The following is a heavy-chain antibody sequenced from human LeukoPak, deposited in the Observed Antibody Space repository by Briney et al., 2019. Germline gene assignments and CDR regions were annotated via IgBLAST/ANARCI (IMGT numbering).Heavy chain of an antibody. CDR1: GGSFSSYY. CDR3: ARVIEDSSGYSDY. CDR2: IYYSGGT. Sequence: SETLSLTCTVPGGSFSSYYWSWVRQPPGKGLEWIGYIYYSGGTNYSPSLKSRVTISVDTSKNQFSLKLSSVTAADTAVYYCARVIEDSSGYSDYWGQGTLVTVSS. V-gene: IGHV4-59*01. J-gene: IGHJ4*02. D-gene: IGHD3-22*01.